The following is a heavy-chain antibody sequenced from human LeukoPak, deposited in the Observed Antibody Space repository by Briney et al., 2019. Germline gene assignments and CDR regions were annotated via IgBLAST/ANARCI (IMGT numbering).Heavy chain of an antibody. D-gene: IGHD1-1*01. V-gene: IGHV4-30-4*08. CDR3: ARSNWKYYFDS. Sequence: PSQTLSLTCTVSGGSINSGDYYWRWIRQPPGTGLEWIGYIYSSGSTYYNPSLKSRLTMSLDTSKSQFSLKVSSVTAADTAVYHCARSNWKYYFDSWGQGTLVTVSS. CDR2: IYSSGST. CDR1: GGSINSGDYY. J-gene: IGHJ4*02.